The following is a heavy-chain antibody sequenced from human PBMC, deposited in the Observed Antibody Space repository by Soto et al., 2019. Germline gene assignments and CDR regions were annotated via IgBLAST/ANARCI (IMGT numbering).Heavy chain of an antibody. CDR2: ISYDGSNK. V-gene: IGHV3-30*18. D-gene: IGHD3-22*01. CDR3: VKDTYYHDSSGYYVFDY. J-gene: IGHJ4*02. CDR1: GFTFSSYG. Sequence: AGGSLRLSCAASGFTFSSYGVLWVRQAPGKGLEWVALISYDGSNKYYADSVKGRFTISRDNSKNTLYLQMNSLRAEDTAVYYCVKDTYYHDSSGYYVFDYWGQGTLVTVSS.